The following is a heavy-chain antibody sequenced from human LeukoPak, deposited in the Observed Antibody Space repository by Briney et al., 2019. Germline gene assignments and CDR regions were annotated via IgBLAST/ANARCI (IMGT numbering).Heavy chain of an antibody. CDR2: IYSSGST. D-gene: IGHD6-13*01. CDR1: GGSISSGGYY. Sequence: SETLSLTCTVSGGSISSGGYYWSWIRQPPGKGLEWIGYIYSSGSTNYNPSLNSRVTISVDTSKNQFALKLSSVTAADTAVYYCARVGSTRYYYFDRWGQGTLVTVSS. CDR3: ARVGSTRYYYFDR. J-gene: IGHJ4*02. V-gene: IGHV4-61*08.